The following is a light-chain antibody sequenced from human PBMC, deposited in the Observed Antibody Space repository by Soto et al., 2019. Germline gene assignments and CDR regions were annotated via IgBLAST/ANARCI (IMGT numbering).Light chain of an antibody. CDR2: GAS. CDR3: QQYNNWPWT. J-gene: IGKJ1*01. Sequence: EVVMTQYQVTLSVSPGERATLPCRASETVATNLAWYQQKPGQAPRLLISGASTSAAGISDRVSGSGSGTEFTLTIGCLQSEDFAVYYGQQYNNWPWTFSIGTKVAIK. V-gene: IGKV3-15*01. CDR1: ETVATN.